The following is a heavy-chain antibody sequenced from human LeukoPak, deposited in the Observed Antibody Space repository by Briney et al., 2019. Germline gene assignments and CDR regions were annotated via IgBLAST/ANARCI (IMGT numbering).Heavy chain of an antibody. Sequence: SQTLSLTCTVSGGSIDSSSYFWGWIRQPPGKGLEWIGSIYYSSTTFYSPSLKSRVTISVDTSKNQFSLRLSSVTAADTAIYYCARHFIYFESSAFYNWFDPWGQGTLVTVSS. CDR1: GGSIDSSSYF. V-gene: IGHV4-39*01. D-gene: IGHD3-22*01. CDR3: ARHFIYFESSAFYNWFDP. CDR2: IYYSSTT. J-gene: IGHJ5*02.